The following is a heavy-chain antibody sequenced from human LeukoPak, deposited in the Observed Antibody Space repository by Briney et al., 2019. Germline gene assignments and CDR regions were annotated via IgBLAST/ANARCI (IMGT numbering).Heavy chain of an antibody. Sequence: SETLSLTCTVSGGSISSGSYFWTWIRQPAGKGLEWIGRINTSGSTNYDPSLKSRVTISVDTSKNQFSLKLSSVTAADTAVFYCAREGYTSSWYSGYYYFDYWGQGTLVTVSS. J-gene: IGHJ4*02. D-gene: IGHD6-13*01. CDR3: AREGYTSSWYSGYYYFDY. CDR1: GGSISSGSYF. V-gene: IGHV4-61*02. CDR2: INTSGST.